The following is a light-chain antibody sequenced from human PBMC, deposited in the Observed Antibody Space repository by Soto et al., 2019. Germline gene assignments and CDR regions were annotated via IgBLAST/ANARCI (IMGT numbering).Light chain of an antibody. CDR3: GSYTGSSTFV. CDR1: SSDVGGYDY. Sequence: SVLTQPASVFGSPGQSITTCCTGTSSDVGGYDYVSWYQQLPGKAPKLLIYDVNNRPSGVSHRFSGSKSGNTASLTISGLQAEDEADYYCGSYTGSSTFVFGSGTKVTVL. J-gene: IGLJ1*01. CDR2: DVN. V-gene: IGLV2-14*01.